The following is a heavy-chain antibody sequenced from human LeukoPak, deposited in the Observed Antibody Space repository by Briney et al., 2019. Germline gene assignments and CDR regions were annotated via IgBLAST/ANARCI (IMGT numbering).Heavy chain of an antibody. Sequence: GGSLRLSCAASGFTFSSYGMHWVRQAPGKGLEWVAVIWYDGSNKYYADSVKGRFTISRDNSKNTLYLQMNSLRAEATAVYYCAKDHYLSAGTTPPDFDYWGQGTLVTVSS. V-gene: IGHV3-30*02. CDR2: IWYDGSNK. D-gene: IGHD1-1*01. J-gene: IGHJ4*02. CDR3: AKDHYLSAGTTPPDFDY. CDR1: GFTFSSYG.